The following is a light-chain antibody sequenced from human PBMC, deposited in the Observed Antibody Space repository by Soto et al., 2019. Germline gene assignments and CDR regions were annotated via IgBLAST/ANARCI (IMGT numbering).Light chain of an antibody. CDR3: QQRSNGLT. V-gene: IGKV3-11*01. Sequence: EIVLTQSPATLSLSPGERATLSCRASQSVSSYLAWYQQKPGQDPRLLIYDASNRATGIPARFSGSGSGTYFTLTISSLEPEDVAVFYCQQRSNGLTFGPGTKVDIK. J-gene: IGKJ3*01. CDR1: QSVSSY. CDR2: DAS.